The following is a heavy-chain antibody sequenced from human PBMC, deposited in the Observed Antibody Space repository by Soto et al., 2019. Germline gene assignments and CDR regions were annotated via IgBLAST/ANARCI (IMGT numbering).Heavy chain of an antibody. D-gene: IGHD2-2*01. J-gene: IGHJ6*02. CDR1: GGSFSGYY. CDR2: INHSGST. Sequence: ASETLSLTCAVYGGSFSGYYWSWIRQPPGKGLEWIGEINHSGSTNYNPSLKSRVTISVDTSKNQFSLKLSSVTAADTAVYYCARAGGPDVVVPAAYYGMDVWGQGTTVTVSS. V-gene: IGHV4-34*01. CDR3: ARAGGPDVVVPAAYYGMDV.